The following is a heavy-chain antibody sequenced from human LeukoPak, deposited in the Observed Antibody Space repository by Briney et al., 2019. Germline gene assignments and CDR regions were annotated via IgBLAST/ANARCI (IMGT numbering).Heavy chain of an antibody. Sequence: ASVKVSCKASGGTFSSYAISWVRQAPGQGLEWMGRIIPIFGTANYAQKFQGRVTITTDESASTAYMELSSLRSEDTAVYYCARAFHRIYGDYAYYFDYWGQGTLVTVSS. CDR1: GGTFSSYA. CDR3: ARAFHRIYGDYAYYFDY. D-gene: IGHD4-17*01. V-gene: IGHV1-69*05. CDR2: IIPIFGTA. J-gene: IGHJ4*02.